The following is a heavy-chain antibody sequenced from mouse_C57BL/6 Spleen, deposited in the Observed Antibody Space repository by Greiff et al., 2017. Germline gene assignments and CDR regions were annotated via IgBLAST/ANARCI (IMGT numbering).Heavy chain of an antibody. J-gene: IGHJ2*01. CDR1: GFTFSSYA. CDR2: ISSGGDYI. V-gene: IGHV5-9-1*02. Sequence: EVMLVESGEGLVKPGGSLKLSCAASGFTFSSYAMSWVRQTPEKRLEWVAYISSGGDYIYYADTVKGRFTISRDNARNTLYLQMSSLKSEDTAMYYCTRAGDYSNYAADYWGQGTTLTVSS. CDR3: TRAGDYSNYAADY. D-gene: IGHD2-5*01.